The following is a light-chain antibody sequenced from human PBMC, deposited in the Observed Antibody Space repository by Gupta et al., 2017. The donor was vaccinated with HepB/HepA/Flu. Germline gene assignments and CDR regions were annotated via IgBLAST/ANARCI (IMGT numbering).Light chain of an antibody. CDR2: DAS. J-gene: IGKJ1*01. V-gene: IGKV1-33*01. CDR3: QQYDNLPWT. CDR1: QDISNY. Sequence: DIQMTQSPSSLSASVGDRVTITCQASQDISNYLNCYQQKPGKAPKLLIYDASNLETGVPSRFSGSGSGTDFTFTISSLQPEDIATYYCQQYDNLPWTFGQGTKVEIK.